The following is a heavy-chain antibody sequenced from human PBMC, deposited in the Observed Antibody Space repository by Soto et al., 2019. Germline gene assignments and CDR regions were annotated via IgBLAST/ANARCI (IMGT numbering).Heavy chain of an antibody. CDR3: ARNGGNVVVPGAIRYDY. J-gene: IGHJ4*02. CDR1: GFTFSSYE. CDR2: ISSSGSTK. Sequence: EVQLVESGGGLVQPGGSLRLSCAASGFTFSSYEMNWVRQAPGKGLEWVSYISSSGSTKYYADSVKGRFTISRDNAKNSRYLQMNSLRAEDTAVYYCARNGGNVVVPGAIRYDYWGQGTLVTVSS. V-gene: IGHV3-48*03. D-gene: IGHD2-2*02.